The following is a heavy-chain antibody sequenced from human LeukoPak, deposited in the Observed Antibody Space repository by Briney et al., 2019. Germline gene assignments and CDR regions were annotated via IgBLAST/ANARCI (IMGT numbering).Heavy chain of an antibody. J-gene: IGHJ4*02. V-gene: IGHV3-21*01. CDR1: GFTFSSYS. Sequence: PGGSLRLSCAASGFTFSSYSMNWVRQAPGKGLEWVSSISSSSSYIYYADSVKGQFTISRDNAKNSLYLQMNSLRAEDTAVYYCARDLEGPGRYYRPSYDYWGQGTLVTVSS. CDR3: ARDLEGPGRYYRPSYDY. CDR2: ISSSSSYI. D-gene: IGHD3-10*01.